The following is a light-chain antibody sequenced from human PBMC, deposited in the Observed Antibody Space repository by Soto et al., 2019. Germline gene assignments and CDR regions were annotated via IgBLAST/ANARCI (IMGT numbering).Light chain of an antibody. J-gene: IGLJ2*01. V-gene: IGLV1-40*01. CDR1: SSNIGAGYE. CDR3: QSFDSTLSGSKV. CDR2: GNS. Sequence: QSVLTQPPSVSGAPGQRVTISCTGSSSNIGAGYEVHWYQQFPGRAPNLLIYGNSNRPSGVPDRFSGSKSGTSASLAITGLQAEDEADYYCQSFDSTLSGSKVFGGGTKLTVL.